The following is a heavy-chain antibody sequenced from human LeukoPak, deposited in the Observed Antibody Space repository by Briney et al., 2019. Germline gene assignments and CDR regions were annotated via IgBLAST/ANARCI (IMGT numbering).Heavy chain of an antibody. J-gene: IGHJ4*02. CDR2: ISGSSRAI. CDR3: ARGPQEGFDY. V-gene: IGHV3-48*01. Sequence: GGSLRLSCAASGFTFSSYSMNWVRQAPGKGLEWISYISGSSRAIYYADSVKGRFTISRDNAKNSLYLQMNNLRAEDTAVYYCARGPQEGFDYWGQGTLVTISS. CDR1: GFTFSSYS.